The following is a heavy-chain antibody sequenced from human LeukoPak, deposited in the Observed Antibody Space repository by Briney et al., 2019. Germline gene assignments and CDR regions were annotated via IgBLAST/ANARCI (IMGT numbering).Heavy chain of an antibody. CDR1: GGSISSYY. V-gene: IGHV4-4*07. CDR3: ARGGYSYGSLHFDY. CDR2: IYTSGST. Sequence: SETLSLTCTASGGSISSYYWSWIRQPAGKGLEWIGRIYTSGSTNYNPSLRSRVTMSVDTSKNQFSLKLSSVTAADTAVYYCARGGYSYGSLHFDYWGQGTLVTVSS. D-gene: IGHD5-18*01. J-gene: IGHJ4*02.